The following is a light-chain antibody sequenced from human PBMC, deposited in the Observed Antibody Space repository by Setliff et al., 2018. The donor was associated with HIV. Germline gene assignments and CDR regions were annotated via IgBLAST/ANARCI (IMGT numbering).Light chain of an antibody. V-gene: IGLV1-44*01. CDR1: SSNIGTNT. CDR3: ASWDDSLKVYV. J-gene: IGLJ1*01. Sequence: QSVLTQPPSVSGTRGQSVTISCSGSSSNIGTNTVNWYQQLPGAAPKLLIYTNSHRPSGVPDRFSGSKSGTSASLAISGLQSEDEAEYYCASWDDSLKVYVFGSGTKVTVL. CDR2: TNS.